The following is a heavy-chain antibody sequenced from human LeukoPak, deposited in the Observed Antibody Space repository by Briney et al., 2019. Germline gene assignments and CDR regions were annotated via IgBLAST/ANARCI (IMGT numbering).Heavy chain of an antibody. CDR2: ISWNSGSI. V-gene: IGHV3-9*01. CDR1: GFTFDDYA. CDR3: AKVVPAAAGTGYFDY. J-gene: IGHJ4*02. D-gene: IGHD6-13*01. Sequence: GGSLRLSCAASGFTFDDYAMHWVRQAPGKGLEWVSGISWNSGSIGYADSVKGRFTISRDNAKNSLHLQMNSLRAEDTALYYCAKVVPAAAGTGYFDYWGQGTLVTVSS.